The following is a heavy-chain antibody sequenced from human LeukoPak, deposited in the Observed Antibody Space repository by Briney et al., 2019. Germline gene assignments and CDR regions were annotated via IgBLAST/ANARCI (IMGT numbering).Heavy chain of an antibody. D-gene: IGHD3-16*01. CDR1: GFTFSSYG. CDR2: ISGSGGST. Sequence: GGSLRLSCAASGFTFSSYGMRWVRQAPGKGLEWVSAISGSGGSTYYADSVKGRFTISRDNSKNTLYLQMNSLRAEDTAVYYCAKWGGDADYYYYYYMDVWGKGTTVTVSS. V-gene: IGHV3-23*01. CDR3: AKWGGDADYYYYYYMDV. J-gene: IGHJ6*03.